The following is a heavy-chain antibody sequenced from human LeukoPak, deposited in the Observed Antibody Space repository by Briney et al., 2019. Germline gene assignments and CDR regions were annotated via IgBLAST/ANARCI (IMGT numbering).Heavy chain of an antibody. CDR1: GFTLSSYW. J-gene: IGHJ4*02. V-gene: IGHV3-74*01. Sequence: GGSLRLSCAAPGFTLSSYWMHWVRQAPGKGLVWVSRINADGSSTSYADAVKGRFTISRDNAKNTLYPQMNSLRAEDTAVYYCARESSWAPDYWGQGTLVTVSS. CDR2: INADGSST. D-gene: IGHD1-26*01. CDR3: ARESSWAPDY.